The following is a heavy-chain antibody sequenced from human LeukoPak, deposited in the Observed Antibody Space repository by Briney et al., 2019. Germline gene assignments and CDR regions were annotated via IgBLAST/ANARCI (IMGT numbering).Heavy chain of an antibody. D-gene: IGHD4-11*01. V-gene: IGHV4-34*01. Sequence: SETLSLTCAVYGRSFSGYYWSWIRQPPGKGLEWIGEINHSGSTNYNPSLKSRVTISVDTSKNQFSLKLSSVTAADTAVYYCARFRFAVTLDYWGQGTLVTVSS. CDR1: GRSFSGYY. J-gene: IGHJ4*02. CDR2: INHSGST. CDR3: ARFRFAVTLDY.